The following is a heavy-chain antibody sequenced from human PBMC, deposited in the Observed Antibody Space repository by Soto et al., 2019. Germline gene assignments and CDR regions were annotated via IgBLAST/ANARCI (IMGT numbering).Heavy chain of an antibody. Sequence: GASVKVSCKVSGYTLTELSMHWVRQAPGKGLEWMGGFDPEDGETIYAQKFQGRVTMTEDTSTDTAYMELSSLRSEDTAVYYCATTPRYDYGDSTRYYFDYWGQGTLVTVSS. CDR1: GYTLTELS. CDR3: ATTPRYDYGDSTRYYFDY. V-gene: IGHV1-24*01. CDR2: FDPEDGET. J-gene: IGHJ4*02. D-gene: IGHD4-17*01.